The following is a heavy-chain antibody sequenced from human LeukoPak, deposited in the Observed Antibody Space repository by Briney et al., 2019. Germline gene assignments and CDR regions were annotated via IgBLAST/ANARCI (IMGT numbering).Heavy chain of an antibody. V-gene: IGHV3-53*01. CDR2: IYSAGST. CDR1: GFTFSSYE. Sequence: PGGSLRLSCAASGFTFSSYEMNWVRQAPGKGLEWVSVIYSAGSTYYADSVQGRFTISRDNSKNTLYLQMNSLRAEDTAVYYCARDKYFGVMDVWGKGTTVTISS. CDR3: ARDKYFGVMDV. D-gene: IGHD3-10*01. J-gene: IGHJ6*03.